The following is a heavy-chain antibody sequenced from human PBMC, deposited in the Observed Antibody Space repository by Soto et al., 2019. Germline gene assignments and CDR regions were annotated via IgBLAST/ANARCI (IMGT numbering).Heavy chain of an antibody. D-gene: IGHD3-3*02. CDR2: INAGNGNT. CDR1: GYAFTSYA. Sequence: AASVKGYCKASGYAFTSYAVHWVRKAPGQRLERIGWINAGNGNTKYSQKFQGRVTITRDTSASTAYMELSSLRSEDTAVYYCARDLHFWSGYAYYYYGMDVWGQGTTVTVS. CDR3: ARDLHFWSGYAYYYYGMDV. J-gene: IGHJ6*02. V-gene: IGHV1-3*01.